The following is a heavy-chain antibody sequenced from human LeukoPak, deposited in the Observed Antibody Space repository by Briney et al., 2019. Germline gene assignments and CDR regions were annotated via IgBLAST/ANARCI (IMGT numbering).Heavy chain of an antibody. CDR3: ARDSRGYGDYYFDY. D-gene: IGHD4-17*01. CDR2: IYHSGST. Sequence: PSGTLSLACAVSGGSISSSNWWSWVRQPPGKGLEWIGEIYHSGSTNYNPSLKSRVTISVDKSKNQFSLKLSSVTAADTAVYYCARDSRGYGDYYFDYWGQGTLVTVSS. CDR1: GGSISSSNW. J-gene: IGHJ4*02. V-gene: IGHV4-4*02.